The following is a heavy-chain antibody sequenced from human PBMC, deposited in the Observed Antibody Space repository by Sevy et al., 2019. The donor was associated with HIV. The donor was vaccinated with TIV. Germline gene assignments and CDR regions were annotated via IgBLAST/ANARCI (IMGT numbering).Heavy chain of an antibody. D-gene: IGHD4-17*01. Sequence: GGSLRLSCAASGFSFSSYGMHWVRQAPGKGLEWVALIWFDGSNSYYADSVKGRFTISRDTSKNTVYLQMNSLRAEDTAVYYCARDHEFYDYGDYGPTFFPDSWGQRNLVTVSS. J-gene: IGHJ4*02. CDR1: GFSFSSYG. V-gene: IGHV3-33*01. CDR2: IWFDGSNS. CDR3: ARDHEFYDYGDYGPTFFPDS.